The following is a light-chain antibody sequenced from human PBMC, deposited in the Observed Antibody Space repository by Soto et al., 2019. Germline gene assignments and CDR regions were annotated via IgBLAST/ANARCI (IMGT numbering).Light chain of an antibody. J-gene: IGLJ2*01. V-gene: IGLV2-14*01. Sequence: QSALTQPASVSGSPRQSITISCTGTSSDIGGYNYVSWYQQHPGTAPKLMIYEVSNRPSGVSNRFSGSKSGNTASLTISGLQADDEADYYCSSYTSSSTRVFGGGTKLTVL. CDR2: EVS. CDR1: SSDIGGYNY. CDR3: SSYTSSSTRV.